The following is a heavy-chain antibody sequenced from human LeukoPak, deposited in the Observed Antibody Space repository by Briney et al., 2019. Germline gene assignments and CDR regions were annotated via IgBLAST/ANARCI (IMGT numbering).Heavy chain of an antibody. Sequence: GGSLRLSCAASGFTFSTYALHWVRQAPGKGLEWVAIISYDEKNKYYADSVKGRFTISKDISKNTLYLQMDSLRSEDTAVYYCARDGGFYFDYWGQGTLVTVSS. V-gene: IGHV3-30*04. CDR3: ARDGGFYFDY. J-gene: IGHJ4*02. CDR1: GFTFSTYA. CDR2: ISYDEKNK. D-gene: IGHD3-16*01.